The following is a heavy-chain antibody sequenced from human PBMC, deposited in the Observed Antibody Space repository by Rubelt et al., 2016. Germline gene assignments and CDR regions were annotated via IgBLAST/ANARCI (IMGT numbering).Heavy chain of an antibody. CDR2: IIWNGVGT. J-gene: IGHJ4*02. CDR1: GFTFEDYG. Sequence: GSLRLSCAASGFTFEDYGMTWVRQAPGKGLEWVSGIIWNGVGTGYAASVKCRFTISRDNAKNSLYLQMNTLRAEDTALYYCAAGDRNGWYYFYWGQGTLVTVSS. V-gene: IGHV3-20*04. D-gene: IGHD6-19*01. CDR3: AAGDRNGWYYFY.